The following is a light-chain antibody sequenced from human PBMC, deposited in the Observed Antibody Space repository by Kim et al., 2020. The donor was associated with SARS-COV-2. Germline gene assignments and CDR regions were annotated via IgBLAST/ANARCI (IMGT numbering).Light chain of an antibody. V-gene: IGKV1-33*01. J-gene: IGKJ4*01. CDR3: QQYENLPLA. Sequence: DIQLTQSPSSLSTSVGDRVTITCQASQGIANYLNWYQQKPGKPPKLLIYDASNLETGVPARFSVSGSGTHFTFTISSLQPEDIAAYYCQQYENLPLAFGGGTKVDIK. CDR2: DAS. CDR1: QGIANY.